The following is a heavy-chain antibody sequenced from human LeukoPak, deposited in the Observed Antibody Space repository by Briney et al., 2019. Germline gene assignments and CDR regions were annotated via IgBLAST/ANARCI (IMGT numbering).Heavy chain of an antibody. V-gene: IGHV4-34*01. CDR2: INHSGST. D-gene: IGHD1-26*01. Sequence: SETLSLTCAVYGGTFSDYYWSWIRQPPGKGLEWIGEINHSGSTNYNPSLKSRVTISVDTSKYQFSLKLSSVTAADTAVYYCAREAVGEMLEVGATTGRAFDIWGQGTMVTVSS. CDR3: AREAVGEMLEVGATTGRAFDI. J-gene: IGHJ3*02. CDR1: GGTFSDYY.